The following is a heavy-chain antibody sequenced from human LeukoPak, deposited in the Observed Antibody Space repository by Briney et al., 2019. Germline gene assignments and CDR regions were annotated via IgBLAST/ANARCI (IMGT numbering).Heavy chain of an antibody. CDR1: GFTFSSYG. D-gene: IGHD5-24*01. V-gene: IGHV3-33*01. J-gene: IGHJ4*02. Sequence: PGGSLRLSCAASGFTFSSYGMHWVRQAPGKGLEWVALIWFDGSNEYYGDSVKGRFTISRDNSKNTVYLQMNSLRAEDTAIYYCTRVGYIDEGIDYWGQGTLVTVSS. CDR3: TRVGYIDEGIDY. CDR2: IWFDGSNE.